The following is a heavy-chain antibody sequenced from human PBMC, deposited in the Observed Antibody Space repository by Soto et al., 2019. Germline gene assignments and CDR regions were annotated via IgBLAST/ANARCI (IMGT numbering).Heavy chain of an antibody. J-gene: IGHJ5*02. CDR2: IYSSGST. Sequence: QVHLQESGPGLVKPSETLSLNCTVSGGTMNSYYWTWIRQPAGKGLEWIGRIYSSGSTKYNPSLRRRVTMSLDTSKNQFSLRLTSVTAADTAVYYCARGQRFSDWFDPWGQGTLVTVSS. CDR1: GGTMNSYY. CDR3: ARGQRFSDWFDP. D-gene: IGHD3-3*01. V-gene: IGHV4-4*07.